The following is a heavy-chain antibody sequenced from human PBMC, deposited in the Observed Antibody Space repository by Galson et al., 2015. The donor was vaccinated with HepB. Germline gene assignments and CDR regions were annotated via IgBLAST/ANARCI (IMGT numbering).Heavy chain of an antibody. V-gene: IGHV3-48*02. CDR3: VRVADVDYGDHSFFDY. Sequence: SLRLSCAASGFTFSAYTMNWVRRAPGKGLESISYISTNGATIHYADSVKGRFTVSRDKARNSLYLQVNSLRDQDTAVYSCVRVADVDYGDHSFFDYWGQGALVTVSS. J-gene: IGHJ4*02. CDR1: GFTFSAYT. D-gene: IGHD4-23*01. CDR2: ISTNGATI.